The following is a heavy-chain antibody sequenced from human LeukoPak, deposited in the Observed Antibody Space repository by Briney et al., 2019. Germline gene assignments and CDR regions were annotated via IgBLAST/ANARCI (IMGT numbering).Heavy chain of an antibody. Sequence: PSETLSLTCTVSGGSISSYYWSWIRQPPGKGLEWIGYSYYSGSTNYNPSLKSRVTISVDTSKNQFSLKLSSVTAADTAVYYCALGYSGSYVGWFDPWGQGTLVTVSS. CDR3: ALGYSGSYVGWFDP. CDR2: SYYSGST. D-gene: IGHD1-26*01. V-gene: IGHV4-59*01. CDR1: GGSISSYY. J-gene: IGHJ5*02.